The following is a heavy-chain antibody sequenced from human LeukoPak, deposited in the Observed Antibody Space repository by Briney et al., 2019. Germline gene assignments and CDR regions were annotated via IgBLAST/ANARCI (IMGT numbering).Heavy chain of an antibody. Sequence: ASVKVSCKTSGYSFTGYYVHWVRQAPGQGLEWMGWIHPNSGGTNYAQRFHDWVTMTRDTSTRTAYMELSSLRSEDTAVYYCAREGGYCSSTSCYGYWGQGTLVTVSS. J-gene: IGHJ4*02. CDR2: IHPNSGGT. D-gene: IGHD2-2*01. CDR3: AREGGYCSSTSCYGY. CDR1: GYSFTGYY. V-gene: IGHV1-2*04.